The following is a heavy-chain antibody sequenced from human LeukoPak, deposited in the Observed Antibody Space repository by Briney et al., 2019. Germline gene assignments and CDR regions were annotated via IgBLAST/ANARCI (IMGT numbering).Heavy chain of an antibody. V-gene: IGHV1-46*01. Sequence: ASVKVSCKASGYTFTSYGISWVRQAPGQGLEWMGIINPSGGSTSYAQKFQGRVTMTRDMSTSTVYMELSSLRSEDTAVYYCARDPLGQYPNYIGWFDPWGQGTLVTVSS. D-gene: IGHD4/OR15-4a*01. CDR2: INPSGGST. CDR1: GYTFTSYG. J-gene: IGHJ5*02. CDR3: ARDPLGQYPNYIGWFDP.